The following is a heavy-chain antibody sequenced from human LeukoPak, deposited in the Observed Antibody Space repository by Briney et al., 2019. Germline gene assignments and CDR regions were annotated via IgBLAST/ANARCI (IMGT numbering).Heavy chain of an antibody. CDR2: ISASNGNT. Sequence: ASVKVSCKASGYTFTSYGISWVRQAPGQGLEWMGWISASNGNTNYAQKLQGRVTMTTDTSTSTAYMELRSLRSDDTAVYYCARARLYYGSGSYKPRKDWFDPWGPGTLVTVSS. J-gene: IGHJ5*02. CDR3: ARARLYYGSGSYKPRKDWFDP. D-gene: IGHD3-10*01. CDR1: GYTFTSYG. V-gene: IGHV1-18*04.